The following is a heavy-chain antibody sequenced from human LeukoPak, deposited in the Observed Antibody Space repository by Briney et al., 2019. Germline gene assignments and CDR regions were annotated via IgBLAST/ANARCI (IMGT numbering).Heavy chain of an antibody. CDR3: ARDGYYGSGNWFDP. V-gene: IGHV4-34*01. J-gene: IGHJ5*02. CDR2: INHSGST. Sequence: SETLSLTCAVYGGSFSGYYWSWIRQPPGKGLEWIGEINHSGSTDYNPSLKSRVTISVDTSKNQFSLKLISVTAADTAVYYCARDGYYGSGNWFDPWGQGTLVTVSS. D-gene: IGHD3-10*01. CDR1: GGSFSGYY.